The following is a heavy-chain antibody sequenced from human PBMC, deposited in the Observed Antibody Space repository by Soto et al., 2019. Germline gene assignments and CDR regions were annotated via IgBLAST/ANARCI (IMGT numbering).Heavy chain of an antibody. CDR3: ARLGRGYSYGLIDY. D-gene: IGHD5-18*01. Sequence: SVKVSCKASGGTFSSYAISWVRQAPGQGLEWMGGIIPIFGTANYAQKFQGRVTITADESTSTAYMELSSLRSEDTAVYYCARLGRGYSYGLIDYWGQGTLVTVSS. V-gene: IGHV1-69*13. J-gene: IGHJ4*02. CDR2: IIPIFGTA. CDR1: GGTFSSYA.